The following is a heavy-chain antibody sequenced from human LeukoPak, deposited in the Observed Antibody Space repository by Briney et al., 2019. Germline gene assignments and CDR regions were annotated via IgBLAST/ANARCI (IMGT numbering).Heavy chain of an antibody. CDR2: ISSSSSYI. CDR1: GFTFSSYS. J-gene: IGHJ6*03. D-gene: IGHD3-3*01. CDR3: ARGGILRFLEWLPPYYYYMDV. V-gene: IGHV3-21*04. Sequence: PGGSLRLSCAASGFTFSSYSMNWVRQAPGKGLEWVSSISSSSSYIYYADSVKGRFTISRDNAKNSLYLQMNSLRAEDTALYYCARGGILRFLEWLPPYYYYMDVWGKGTTVTVSS.